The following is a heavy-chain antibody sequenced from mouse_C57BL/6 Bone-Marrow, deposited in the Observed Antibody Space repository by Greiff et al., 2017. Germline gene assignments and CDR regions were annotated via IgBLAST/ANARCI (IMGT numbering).Heavy chain of an antibody. CDR3: ARPTVVATPFWYFDV. J-gene: IGHJ1*03. CDR1: GYTFTSYW. V-gene: IGHV1-59*01. Sequence: QVKLLQPGAELVRPGPSVTLSYTASGYTFTSYWMHWVKQRPGQGLEWIGVIDTSDSYTTYNQKLKGKATLTVDKSYSTAYMQLSSLTSEDSAVYYCARPTVVATPFWYFDVWGTGTTVTVSS. CDR2: IDTSDSYT. D-gene: IGHD1-1*01.